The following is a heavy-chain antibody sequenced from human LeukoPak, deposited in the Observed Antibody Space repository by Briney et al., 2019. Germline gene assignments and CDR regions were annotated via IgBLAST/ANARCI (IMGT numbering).Heavy chain of an antibody. J-gene: IGHJ4*02. V-gene: IGHV1-69*06. Sequence: ASVTVSCKASGGTFSSYAISWVRQAPGQGLEWMGGIIPIFGTANYAQKFQGRVTITADKSTRTAYMELSSLRSEDTAVYYCALGVEGPFDHWGQGTLVTVSS. CDR3: ALGVEGPFDH. CDR1: GGTFSSYA. CDR2: IIPIFGTA. D-gene: IGHD2-15*01.